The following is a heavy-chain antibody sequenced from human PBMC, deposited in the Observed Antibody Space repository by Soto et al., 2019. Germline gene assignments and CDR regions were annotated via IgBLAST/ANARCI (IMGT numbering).Heavy chain of an antibody. V-gene: IGHV4-59*08. CDR1: GASISSFY. J-gene: IGHJ6*02. Sequence: SETLSLTCTVAGASISSFYWSWIRQPPGRGLEWIGSIYYSGSTNYNPSLKSRVTISVDTSKNQFSLKLSSVTAADTAVYYCARLVYLAGGYYYNGMDVWGQGTTVT. D-gene: IGHD1-20*01. CDR2: IYYSGST. CDR3: ARLVYLAGGYYYNGMDV.